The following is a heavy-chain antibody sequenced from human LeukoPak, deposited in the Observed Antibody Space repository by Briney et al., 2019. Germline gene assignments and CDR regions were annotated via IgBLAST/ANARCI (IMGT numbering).Heavy chain of an antibody. CDR2: LNPNTGHA. CDR3: AKDRDGVDRINL. J-gene: IGHJ4*02. CDR1: AYDFTGYY. D-gene: IGHD5-24*01. Sequence: GASVKVSCKVVAYDFTGYYIHWVRQAPGQGPEWMGRLNPNTGHAVYAFKFQGRVTITRDTSSSTAYMEVTRLTSDDTALYYCAKDRDGVDRINLWGQGTLVTVSS. V-gene: IGHV1-2*06.